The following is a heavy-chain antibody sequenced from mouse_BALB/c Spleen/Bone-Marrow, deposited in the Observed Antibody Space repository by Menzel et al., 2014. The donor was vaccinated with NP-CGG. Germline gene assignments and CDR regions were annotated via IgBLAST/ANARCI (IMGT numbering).Heavy chain of an antibody. V-gene: IGHV14-3*01. J-gene: IGHJ2*01. CDR1: GYTFTNHH. D-gene: IGHD4-1*01. Sequence: EVKLMESGAELVRPWASVKISCKAFGYTFTNHHINWVKQRPEQGLEGIGRIDPANGNTKYDPKFQGKATIIADTSSNTAYLQLGSLTSEDTAVYYCATLTGTFDYWAQGTTLTVSS. CDR2: IDPANGNT. CDR3: ATLTGTFDY.